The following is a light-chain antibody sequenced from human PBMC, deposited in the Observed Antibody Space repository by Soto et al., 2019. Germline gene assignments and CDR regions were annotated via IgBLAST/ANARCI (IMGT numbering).Light chain of an antibody. CDR2: GAS. V-gene: IGKV3-20*01. CDR3: QQYGSSPA. CDR1: QSVSSSY. Sequence: EIVLTQSPGTLSLSPGKRATLSCRASQSVSSSYLAWYQQKPGQAPRLLIYGASSRATGIPDRFSGSGSGTDFTLTISRLEPEDFALYYCQQYGSSPAFGGGTKVEIK. J-gene: IGKJ4*01.